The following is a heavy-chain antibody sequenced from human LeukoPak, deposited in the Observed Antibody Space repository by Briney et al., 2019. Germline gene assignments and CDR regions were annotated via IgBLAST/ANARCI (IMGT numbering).Heavy chain of an antibody. D-gene: IGHD3-9*01. CDR1: GGSISSYY. Sequence: SETLSLTCSVSGGSISSYYWSWIRQPPGKGLEWSGYIYYSGSTNYNPSLKSRVTISVDTSKNQFSLKLSSVTAADTAVYYCASSPTSYYDILTGYYSPLGPYFDYWGQGTLVTVSS. J-gene: IGHJ4*02. CDR2: IYYSGST. CDR3: ASSPTSYYDILTGYYSPLGPYFDY. V-gene: IGHV4-59*01.